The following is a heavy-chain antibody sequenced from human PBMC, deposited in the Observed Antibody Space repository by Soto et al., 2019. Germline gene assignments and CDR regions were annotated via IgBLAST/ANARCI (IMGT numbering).Heavy chain of an antibody. Sequence: NPSETLSLTCTVSGGSVSSSSYYWGWTRQPPGKGLEWIGTIYYTGSTSYSPSLKSRVTISVDTSKTQFSLNLNSVTAADTAVYYCAGRRAGDYYFDYWGQGTLVTVSS. V-gene: IGHV4-39*01. CDR1: GGSVSSSSYY. CDR3: AGRRAGDYYFDY. D-gene: IGHD1-26*01. J-gene: IGHJ4*02. CDR2: IYYTGST.